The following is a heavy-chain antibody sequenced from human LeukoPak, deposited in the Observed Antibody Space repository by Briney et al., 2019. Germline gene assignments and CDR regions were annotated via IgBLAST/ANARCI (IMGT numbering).Heavy chain of an antibody. CDR2: IKYDETEK. CDR1: GFSFSTYW. J-gene: IGHJ4*02. CDR3: VKGGHLDN. V-gene: IGHV3-7*01. Sequence: SGGSLRLSCAASGFSFSTYWMTWARQAPGKGLEWVANIKYDETEKNYEDSVKGRFTISRDNDKNSLDLQMDSLRVDDTAEYYCVKGGHLDNWGQGVLVTVSS.